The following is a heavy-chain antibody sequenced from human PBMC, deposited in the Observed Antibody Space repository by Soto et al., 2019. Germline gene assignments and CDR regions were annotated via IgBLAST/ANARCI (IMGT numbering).Heavy chain of an antibody. CDR2: ISAYNGNT. CDR1: GYTFTSYG. Sequence: QVQLVQSGAEVKKPGASVKVSCKASGYTFTSYGISWVRQAPGQGLEWMGWISAYNGNTKYEQKLQGRVTMTTDTSTSAAYMARRSLRSDDTAVYYCARDAAVGLFDYWGQGTLVTVSS. J-gene: IGHJ4*02. CDR3: ARDAAVGLFDY. D-gene: IGHD1-26*01. V-gene: IGHV1-18*01.